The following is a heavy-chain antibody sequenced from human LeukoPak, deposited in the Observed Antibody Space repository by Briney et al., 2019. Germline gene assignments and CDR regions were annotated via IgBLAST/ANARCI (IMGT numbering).Heavy chain of an antibody. CDR3: AKDLRQWPSTLGDYLDY. D-gene: IGHD6-19*01. Sequence: GGSLRLSCAASGFTFSNYAMTWVRQAPGKGLQWVSAISNSGGSTYYADSVKGRFTISRDNSKNTLYLQMNSLRAEDTAVYYCAKDLRQWPSTLGDYLDYWGLGALVTVSS. CDR2: ISNSGGST. J-gene: IGHJ4*02. CDR1: GFTFSNYA. V-gene: IGHV3-23*01.